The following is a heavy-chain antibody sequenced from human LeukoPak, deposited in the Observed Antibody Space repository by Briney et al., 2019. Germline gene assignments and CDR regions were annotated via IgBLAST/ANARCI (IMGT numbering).Heavy chain of an antibody. CDR2: INPNSGGT. V-gene: IGHV1-2*02. D-gene: IGHD6-13*01. CDR1: GYTFTGYY. CDR3: ARRGSSSWYDGGYYYYYMDV. Sequence: ASVKVSCKASGYTFTGYYMHWLRQAPGQGLEWMGWINPNSGGTNYAQKFQGRVTMTRDTSISTAYMEPSRLRSDDTAVYYCARRGSSSWYDGGYYYYYMDVWGKGTTVTVSS. J-gene: IGHJ6*03.